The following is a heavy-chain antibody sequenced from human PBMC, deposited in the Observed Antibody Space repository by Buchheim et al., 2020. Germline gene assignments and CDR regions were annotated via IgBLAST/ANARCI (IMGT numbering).Heavy chain of an antibody. D-gene: IGHD6-13*01. Sequence: EVQLVESGGGLVQPGGSLRLSCAASGFTFNNYWMTWVRQAPGKGLEWVANIKQDGSEKYYVDSVKGRFTISRDNAKNSLYLQMNSLRAEDAAVYYYARESEYSSSIDYWGQGTL. CDR2: IKQDGSEK. CDR1: GFTFNNYW. CDR3: ARESEYSSSIDY. V-gene: IGHV3-7*01. J-gene: IGHJ4*02.